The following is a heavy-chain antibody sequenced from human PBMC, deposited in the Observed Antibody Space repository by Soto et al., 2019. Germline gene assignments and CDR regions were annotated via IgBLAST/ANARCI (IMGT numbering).Heavy chain of an antibody. CDR3: ARPSSSMAHDAFDI. D-gene: IGHD6-6*01. CDR1: GYTFTSYG. CDR2: ISAYNGNT. J-gene: IGHJ3*02. Sequence: GASVKVSCKASGYTFTSYGISWVRQAPGQGLEWMGWISAYNGNTNYAQKLQGRVTMTTDTSTSTAYMELRSLRSDDTAAYYCARPSSSMAHDAFDIWGQGTMVTVSS. V-gene: IGHV1-18*01.